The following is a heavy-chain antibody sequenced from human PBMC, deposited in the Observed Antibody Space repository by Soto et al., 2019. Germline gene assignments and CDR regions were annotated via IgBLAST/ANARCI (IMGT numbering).Heavy chain of an antibody. J-gene: IGHJ6*02. CDR2: INHSGST. V-gene: IGHV4-34*01. Sequence: AENLSLTCAVYGGSLSGYYWSWILQPPFKVPQWIWEINHSGSTNYNPSLKSLVTISVDTSRNQFSLKPSSVTAADTAVYYCARGKGSGIRRPGPYYYYDMDVWGQGTTVTISS. D-gene: IGHD3-10*01. CDR1: GGSLSGYY. CDR3: ARGKGSGIRRPGPYYYYDMDV.